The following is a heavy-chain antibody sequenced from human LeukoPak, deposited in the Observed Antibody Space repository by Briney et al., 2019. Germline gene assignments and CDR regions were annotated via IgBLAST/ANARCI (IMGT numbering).Heavy chain of an antibody. V-gene: IGHV4-59*01. CDR2: IYYSGST. J-gene: IGHJ4*02. Sequence: SETLSLTCTVSGGSISSYYWSWIRQPPGKGLEWIGYIYYSGSTNYNPSLKSRVTISVDTSKNQFSLKLSSVTAADTAVYYCARYFGVRPKGYYFDYWGQGTLVTVSS. CDR3: ARYFGVRPKGYYFDY. CDR1: GGSISSYY. D-gene: IGHD3-10*01.